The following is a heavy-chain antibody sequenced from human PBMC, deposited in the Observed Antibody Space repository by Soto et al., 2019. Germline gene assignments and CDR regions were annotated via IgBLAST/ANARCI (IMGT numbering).Heavy chain of an antibody. V-gene: IGHV5-51*01. CDR3: ARHESSLVTASSHSYYSGMDV. CDR1: GYSFTSHW. CDR2: IYPGDSDT. J-gene: IGHJ6*02. Sequence: GESLKISCKGSGYSFTSHWIGWLRHMPGKGLEWMGIIYPGDSDTRYSPSFQGEVSISVDKSNSTTYLQWSSLQASDTAMYYCARHESSLVTASSHSYYSGMDVWGPGTTVTVSS. D-gene: IGHD2-8*02.